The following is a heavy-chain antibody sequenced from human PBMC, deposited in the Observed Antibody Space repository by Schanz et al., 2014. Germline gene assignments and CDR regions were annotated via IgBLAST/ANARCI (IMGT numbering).Heavy chain of an antibody. CDR2: VCYDGSKK. Sequence: LVESGGGVVQPGRSLRLSCAASGFTFSSYGMHWVRQVPSKKKEWVAVVCYDGSKKYYADSVKGRFTTSRDNSKNTMYLKMNSLRAEDTAVYYCVKDLQRELLRDDHYYGMDVWGQGTTVTVSS. D-gene: IGHD1-26*01. V-gene: IGHV3-33*06. CDR3: VKDLQRELLRDDHYYGMDV. J-gene: IGHJ6*02. CDR1: GFTFSSYG.